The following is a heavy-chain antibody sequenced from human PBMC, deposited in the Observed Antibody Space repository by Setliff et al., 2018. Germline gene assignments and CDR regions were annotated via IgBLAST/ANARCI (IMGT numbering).Heavy chain of an antibody. CDR3: ARTMYSSSWYGAFDI. J-gene: IGHJ3*02. CDR2: IHYSGSP. V-gene: IGHV4-59*01. Sequence: SETLSLTCTVSGGSISSYYWNWIRQPPGKGLEWIGYIHYSGSPNYHPSLQSRVSTSVDTSQNQIPLKLSSVTAADTAVYYCARTMYSSSWYGAFDIWGQGTMVTVSS. D-gene: IGHD6-13*01. CDR1: GGSISSYY.